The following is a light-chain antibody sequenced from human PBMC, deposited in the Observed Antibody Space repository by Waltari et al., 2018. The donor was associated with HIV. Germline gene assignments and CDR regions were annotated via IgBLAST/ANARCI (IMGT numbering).Light chain of an antibody. Sequence: QSVLNQSPSASGTPGQRVIISCSGISSNIGSNTATWYQQFPGTAPKLLIYSYGQRPSGVPERFSGSKSATSASLAISGLRSEDEADYYCATWDDSLNAWVFGGGTKLTVL. CDR1: SSNIGSNT. CDR3: ATWDDSLNAWV. V-gene: IGLV1-44*01. J-gene: IGLJ3*02. CDR2: SYG.